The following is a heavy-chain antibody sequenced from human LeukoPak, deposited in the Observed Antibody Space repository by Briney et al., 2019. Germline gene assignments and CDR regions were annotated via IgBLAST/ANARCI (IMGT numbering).Heavy chain of an antibody. CDR1: GGSISSSNW. J-gene: IGHJ4*02. V-gene: IGHV4-4*02. D-gene: IGHD6-6*01. CDR2: IYHSGST. Sequence: PSETLSLTCAVSGGSISSSNWWSWVRQPPGKGLEWIGSIYHSGSTYYNPSLKSRVTISVDTSKNQFSLKLSSVTAADTAVYYCAREMYSSSQLIDYWGQGTLVTVSS. CDR3: AREMYSSSQLIDY.